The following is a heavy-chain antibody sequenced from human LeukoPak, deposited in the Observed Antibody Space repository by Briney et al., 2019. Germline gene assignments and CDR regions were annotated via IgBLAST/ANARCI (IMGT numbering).Heavy chain of an antibody. Sequence: GGSLRLSCAASGFTFSSYGMHWVRQAPGKGLEWVAVIWYDGSNKYYADSVKGRFTISRDNSKNTLYLQMNSLRAEDTAVYYCARDRAYSSLGMDVWGKGTTVTVPS. CDR1: GFTFSSYG. D-gene: IGHD6-13*01. CDR2: IWYDGSNK. V-gene: IGHV3-33*01. CDR3: ARDRAYSSLGMDV. J-gene: IGHJ6*04.